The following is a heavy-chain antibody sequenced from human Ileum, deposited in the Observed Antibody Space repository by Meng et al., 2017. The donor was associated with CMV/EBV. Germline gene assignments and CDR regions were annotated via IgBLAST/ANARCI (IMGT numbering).Heavy chain of an antibody. Sequence: QVQLQEAGPGLVKPSETLSLTCTVSGGSIRNYYWSWIRQPAGKGLEWIGRIYTGGSSNYNPSLYSRVTMSLDTSKNQFSLKLNSVTAADTAVYYCARLNYYDSREFDYWGQGTLVTVSS. V-gene: IGHV4-4*07. D-gene: IGHD3-22*01. CDR1: GGSIRNYY. CDR2: IYTGGSS. J-gene: IGHJ4*02. CDR3: ARLNYYDSREFDY.